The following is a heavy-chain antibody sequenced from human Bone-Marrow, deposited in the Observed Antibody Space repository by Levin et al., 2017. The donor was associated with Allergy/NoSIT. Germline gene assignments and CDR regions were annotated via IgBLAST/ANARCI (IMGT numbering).Heavy chain of an antibody. D-gene: IGHD3-10*01. J-gene: IGHJ4*02. V-gene: IGHV5-51*01. CDR1: GYSFTTYW. CDR2: IYPGDSDT. CDR3: ARGGSESYRFFDY. Sequence: SLKISCKGSGYSFTTYWIGWVRQRPGRGLEWMGIIYPGDSDTRYSPSFQGQVTISADKSINSAYLQWSSLKASDTAVYYCARGGSESYRFFDYWGQGTLVTVPS.